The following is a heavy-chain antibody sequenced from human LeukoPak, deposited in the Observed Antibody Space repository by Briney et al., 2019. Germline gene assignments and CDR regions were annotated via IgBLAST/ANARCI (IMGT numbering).Heavy chain of an antibody. CDR3: ARLKWGTTSWFDP. Sequence: SETLSLTCTVTDGSINNYYWNWLRQPPGKGLEWIGYIYDNGSTNYNASLKSRVTMSVDTSKNQFTLKLSSVTAADTAVYYCARLKWGTTSWFDPWGQGTLVTVAS. V-gene: IGHV4-59*08. CDR2: IYDNGST. J-gene: IGHJ5*01. CDR1: DGSINNYY. D-gene: IGHD1-1*01.